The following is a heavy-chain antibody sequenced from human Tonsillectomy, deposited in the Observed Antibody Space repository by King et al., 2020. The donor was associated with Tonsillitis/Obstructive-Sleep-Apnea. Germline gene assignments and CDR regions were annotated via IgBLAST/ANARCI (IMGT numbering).Heavy chain of an antibody. CDR1: GGTFSSYA. CDR2: IIPIFVTA. CDR3: AREGYCSSISCPVDY. D-gene: IGHD2-2*01. Sequence: QLVQSGAEVKKPGSSVKVSCKASGGTFSSYAISWVRQAPGQGLEWMGGIIPIFVTANYAQKFQGRVTITADESTSTAYMELSTLRFEDTAVYYCAREGYCSSISCPVDYWGQGTLVTVSS. V-gene: IGHV1-69*01. J-gene: IGHJ4*02.